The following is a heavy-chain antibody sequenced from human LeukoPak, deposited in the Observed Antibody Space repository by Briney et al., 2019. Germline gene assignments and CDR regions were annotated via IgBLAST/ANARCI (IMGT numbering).Heavy chain of an antibody. Sequence: GGSLRLSCAASGFTFSSYSMNWVRQAPGKELEWVSFISSSSSTIKHADSVKGRFTISRDNAKNSVHLQMNSLRDEDTAVYYCARDGYRRIDSWGQGTLVTVSS. CDR1: GFTFSSYS. V-gene: IGHV3-48*02. D-gene: IGHD5-24*01. J-gene: IGHJ4*02. CDR2: ISSSSSTI. CDR3: ARDGYRRIDS.